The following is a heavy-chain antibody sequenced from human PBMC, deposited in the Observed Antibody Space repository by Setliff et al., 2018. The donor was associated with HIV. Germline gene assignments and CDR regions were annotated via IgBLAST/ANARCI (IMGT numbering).Heavy chain of an antibody. J-gene: IGHJ3*02. Sequence: GESLKISCQGSGYSFTSYWIGWVRQMPGKGLEWMGIIYPGDSDTRYSPSFQGQVTISADKSISTAYLQWSSLKASDTAMYYCASPGAYYYDSSGYYPDAFDIWGQGTMVTVS. CDR3: ASPGAYYYDSSGYYPDAFDI. V-gene: IGHV5-51*01. CDR2: IYPGDSDT. CDR1: GYSFTSYW. D-gene: IGHD3-22*01.